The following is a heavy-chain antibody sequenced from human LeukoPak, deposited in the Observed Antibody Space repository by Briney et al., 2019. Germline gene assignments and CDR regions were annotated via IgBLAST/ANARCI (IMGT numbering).Heavy chain of an antibody. J-gene: IGHJ5*02. V-gene: IGHV4-34*01. CDR1: GFTFSDYY. Sequence: GSLRLSCAASGFTFSDYYMSWIRQAPGKGLEWIGEINHSGSTNYNPSLKSRVTISVDTSKNQFSLKLSSVTAADTAVYYCASGGYYRGKFDPWGQGTLVTVSS. CDR2: INHSGST. D-gene: IGHD3-22*01. CDR3: ASGGYYRGKFDP.